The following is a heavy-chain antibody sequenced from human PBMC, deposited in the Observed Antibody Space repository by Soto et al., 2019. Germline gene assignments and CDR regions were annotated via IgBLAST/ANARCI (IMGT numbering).Heavy chain of an antibody. V-gene: IGHV4-59*08. D-gene: IGHD2-15*01. CDR3: ARRYGGTFDY. CDR1: GGSISSYY. Sequence: PSATLSLTCTVAGGSISSYYWSWIRQPPGKGLEWIGYIYHSGSTNYTPSLKSRVTISVDTSKNQFSLKLSSVTASDTAVYYCARRYGGTFDYWCQGTLVTVS. CDR2: IYHSGST. J-gene: IGHJ4*02.